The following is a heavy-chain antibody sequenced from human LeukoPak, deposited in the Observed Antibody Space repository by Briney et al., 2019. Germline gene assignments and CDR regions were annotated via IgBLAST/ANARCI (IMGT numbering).Heavy chain of an antibody. CDR3: ARVGYSNSYDF. CDR2: MNPNNGNT. V-gene: IGHV1-8*03. J-gene: IGHJ4*02. CDR1: GYTLTELS. D-gene: IGHD5-18*01. Sequence: ASVTVSFKVSGYTLTELSMHWVRQAPGKGLEWMAWMNPNNGNTGNAQKFQGRVTITWDSSINTAYMELSSLRSEDTAVYYCARVGYSNSYDFWGQGTLVTVSS.